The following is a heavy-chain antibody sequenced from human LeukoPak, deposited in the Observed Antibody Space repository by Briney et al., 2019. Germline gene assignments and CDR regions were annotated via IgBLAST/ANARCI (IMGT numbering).Heavy chain of an antibody. J-gene: IGHJ4*02. CDR1: GFTFSSYG. CDR3: AKPIAGYYGYYFDY. V-gene: IGHV3-30*02. D-gene: IGHD3-9*01. CDR2: IWYDGSNK. Sequence: GGSLRLSCAASGFTFSSYGMHWVRQAPGKGLEWVAFIWYDGSNKYYADSVKGRFTISRDNSKNTLYLQMSSLRAEDTAVYYCAKPIAGYYGYYFDYWGQGTLVTVSS.